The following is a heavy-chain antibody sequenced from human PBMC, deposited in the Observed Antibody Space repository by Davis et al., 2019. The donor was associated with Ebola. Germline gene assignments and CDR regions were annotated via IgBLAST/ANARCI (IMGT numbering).Heavy chain of an antibody. V-gene: IGHV3-23*01. J-gene: IGHJ6*04. Sequence: GESLKISCAASGFTFSSYAMSWVRQAPGKGLEWVSAISGSGGSTYYADSVKGRFTISRDNSKNTLYLQMNSLRAEDTAVYYCAKDFGSELPYGMDVWGKGTTVTVSS. CDR3: AKDFGSELPYGMDV. D-gene: IGHD1-26*01. CDR2: ISGSGGST. CDR1: GFTFSSYA.